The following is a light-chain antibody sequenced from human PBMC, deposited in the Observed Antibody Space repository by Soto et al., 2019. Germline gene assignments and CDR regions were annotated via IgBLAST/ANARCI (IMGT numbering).Light chain of an antibody. Sequence: IEVTQSPSSLAASLGDRVTITCRASQTIGTYVNWYRQKSGAAPELLIYDASTLQSGVPSRFRGGASGTDFTLTISSLQLDDFATYYCQQSYTTPPYSFGQGTKLEIK. CDR3: QQSYTTPPYS. J-gene: IGKJ2*01. V-gene: IGKV1-39*01. CDR2: DAS. CDR1: QTIGTY.